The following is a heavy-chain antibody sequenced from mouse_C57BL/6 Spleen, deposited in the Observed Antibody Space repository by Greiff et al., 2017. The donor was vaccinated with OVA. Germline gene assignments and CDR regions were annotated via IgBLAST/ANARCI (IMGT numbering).Heavy chain of an antibody. CDR1: GYTFTSYW. CDR3: ASSGGSNYPGAMDY. J-gene: IGHJ4*01. D-gene: IGHD2-5*01. V-gene: IGHV1-69*01. CDR2: IDPSDSYP. Sequence: QVQLQQPGAELVMPGASVKLSCTASGYTFTSYWMHWVKQRPGQGLEWIGEIDPSDSYPDYTQKFKGKSTLTVDTSSSTAYMQLSSLTSEDTAVDYCASSGGSNYPGAMDYWGQGTSVTVSS.